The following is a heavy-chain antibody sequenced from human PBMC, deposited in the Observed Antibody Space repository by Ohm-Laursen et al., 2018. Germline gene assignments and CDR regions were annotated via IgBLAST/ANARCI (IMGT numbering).Heavy chain of an antibody. CDR2: IYSSGST. CDR1: AGSITNYY. V-gene: IGHV4-4*07. D-gene: IGHD6-19*01. CDR3: ARGLGRAVAGNYSRGFNY. Sequence: GTLSLTCTVSAGSITNYYWTWVRQPAGKGLEWIGRIYSSGSTNYNSSLKSRVTMSVDTSKNQFSLKLSSVTAADTAVYYCARGLGRAVAGNYSRGFNYWGQGTLVTVSS. J-gene: IGHJ4*02.